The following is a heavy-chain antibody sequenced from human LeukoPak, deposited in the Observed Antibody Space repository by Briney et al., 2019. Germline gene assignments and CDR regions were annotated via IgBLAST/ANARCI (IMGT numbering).Heavy chain of an antibody. CDR3: ARLPNNPRGVIIIRAFDI. CDR1: GYTLTELS. V-gene: IGHV1-24*01. CDR2: FDPEDGET. Sequence: ASVKVSCKVSGYTLTELSMHWVRQAPGKGLEWMGGFDPEDGETIYAQKFQGRVTMTEDTSTDTAYMELSSLRSEDTAVYYCARLPNNPRGVIIIRAFDIWGQGTMVTVSS. D-gene: IGHD3-10*01. J-gene: IGHJ3*02.